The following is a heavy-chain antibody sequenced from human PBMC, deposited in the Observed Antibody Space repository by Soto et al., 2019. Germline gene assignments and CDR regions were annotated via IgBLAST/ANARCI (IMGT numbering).Heavy chain of an antibody. Sequence: RRLSCAASGFTFSSYDMHWVRQATGKGLEWASAIGTAGDTYYPGSVKGRFTISRENAKNSLYLQMNSLRAGDTAVYYCARGGSVVPAAIPYYYYGMDVWGQGTTVTVSS. J-gene: IGHJ6*02. CDR1: GFTFSSYD. CDR2: IGTAGDT. D-gene: IGHD2-2*02. CDR3: ARGGSVVPAAIPYYYYGMDV. V-gene: IGHV3-13*01.